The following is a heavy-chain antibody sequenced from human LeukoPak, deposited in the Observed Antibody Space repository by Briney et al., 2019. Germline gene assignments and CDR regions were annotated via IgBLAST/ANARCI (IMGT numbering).Heavy chain of an antibody. V-gene: IGHV1-8*03. Sequence: GASVKVSCKASGYTFSSYDINWVRQATGQGLEWMGWMNPNSGNTGYAQKFQGRVTITRNTSISTAYMELSSPRSEDTAVYYCARAGLQSDAFDIWGQGTMVTVSS. D-gene: IGHD5-24*01. CDR3: ARAGLQSDAFDI. J-gene: IGHJ3*02. CDR2: MNPNSGNT. CDR1: GYTFSSYD.